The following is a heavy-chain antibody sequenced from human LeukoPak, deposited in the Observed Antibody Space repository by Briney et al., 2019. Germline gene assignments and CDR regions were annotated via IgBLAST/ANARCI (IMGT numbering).Heavy chain of an antibody. CDR2: IWNDASKK. D-gene: IGHD2-2*01. J-gene: IGHJ6*02. CDR3: ARAQFFDCSSSDCYYYGMDV. Sequence: PGRSLRLSCEASGFTFSRYGMHWVRQAPGKGLEWVAVIWNDASKKYYADSAKGRFSISRDNSKNTLYLQMNSLRVEDTAVFYCARAQFFDCSSSDCYYYGMDVWGQGPRSPSP. CDR1: GFTFSRYG. V-gene: IGHV3-33*01.